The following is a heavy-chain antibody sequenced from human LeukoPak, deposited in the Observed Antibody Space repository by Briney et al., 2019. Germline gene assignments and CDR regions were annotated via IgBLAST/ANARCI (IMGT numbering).Heavy chain of an antibody. Sequence: RAGGSLRLSCAASGFTFSSYWMSWVRQAPGKGLEWVDNIKQDGSEKYYVDSVKGRFTISRDNAKNSLYLQMNSLRAEDTAVYYCARDSLGRAFDIWGQGTMVTVSS. J-gene: IGHJ3*02. CDR1: GFTFSSYW. V-gene: IGHV3-7*01. D-gene: IGHD3-10*01. CDR2: IKQDGSEK. CDR3: ARDSLGRAFDI.